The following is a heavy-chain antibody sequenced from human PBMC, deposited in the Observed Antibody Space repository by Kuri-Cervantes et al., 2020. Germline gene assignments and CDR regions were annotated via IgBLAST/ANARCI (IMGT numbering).Heavy chain of an antibody. V-gene: IGHV3-7*04. J-gene: IGHJ6*04. CDR2: VNDDEKEK. D-gene: IGHD3-16*01. Sequence: GGSLRLSCAASGFIFRQNWMSWVRQGPGSRLEWVANVNDDEKEKYYVDSVKGRFNIFRDNARNSLFLQMNSLRAEDTAVYYCARVLIGLGVWGKGTTVTVSS. CDR1: GFIFRQNW. CDR3: ARVLIGLGV.